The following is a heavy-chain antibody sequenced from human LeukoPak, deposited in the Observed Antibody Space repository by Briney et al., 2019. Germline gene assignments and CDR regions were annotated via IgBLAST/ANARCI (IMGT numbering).Heavy chain of an antibody. CDR1: GGSISGYY. Sequence: SETLSLTCTVSGGSISGYYWSWIRQPPGKGLEWIGYIYSSGSPNYTPSLKSRVTISVDASKNQFSLMLKSVTAADTAVYYCARRVAVVGSNWFDPWGQGTPVTVSS. CDR3: ARRVAVVGSNWFDP. J-gene: IGHJ5*02. D-gene: IGHD6-13*01. CDR2: IYSSGSP. V-gene: IGHV4-59*01.